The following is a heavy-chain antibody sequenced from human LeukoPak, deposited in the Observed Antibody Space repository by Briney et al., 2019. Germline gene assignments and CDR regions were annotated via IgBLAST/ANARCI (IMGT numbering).Heavy chain of an antibody. V-gene: IGHV3-23*01. CDR1: GXTFSNFA. Sequence: SGGSLRLSCAASGXTFSNFAMNWIRQAPGKGLEWVSGISGSGSSPYYADSVKGRFTISRDNSKNTPYLQMNSLKAEDTAVYYCAKAEVQWLVLFRYFDYWGQGTLVTVSS. D-gene: IGHD6-19*01. J-gene: IGHJ4*02. CDR3: AKAEVQWLVLFRYFDY. CDR2: ISGSGSSP.